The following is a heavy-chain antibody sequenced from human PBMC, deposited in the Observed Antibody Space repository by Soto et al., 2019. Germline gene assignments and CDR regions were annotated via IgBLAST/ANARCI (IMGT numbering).Heavy chain of an antibody. D-gene: IGHD6-13*01. J-gene: IGHJ5*02. Sequence: QLQLQESGPGLVKPSETLSLPCTVSGGSISSSSYYWRWLRQPPGKGLEWIGSIYYSGSTYYNPSHKSRVTISVDTSKNQFSLKLSSGTAADTAVYYCARHMDSISWPNWFDPWGQGTLVTVSS. CDR2: IYYSGST. V-gene: IGHV4-39*01. CDR3: ARHMDSISWPNWFDP. CDR1: GGSISSSSYY.